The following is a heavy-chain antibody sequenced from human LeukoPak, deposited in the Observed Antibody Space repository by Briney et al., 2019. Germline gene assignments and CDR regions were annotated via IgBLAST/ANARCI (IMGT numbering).Heavy chain of an antibody. J-gene: IGHJ3*02. Sequence: GGSLRLSCTASGFTFRSYAMHWVRQAPGKGLEYVSVISTNGDSTYYANSVEGRFTVSRDNSNNMLYLQMGSLRADDVAVYYCVRGPQPLGDSGSRAFDIWGQGTVVTVSS. CDR3: VRGPQPLGDSGSRAFDI. CDR1: GFTFRSYA. V-gene: IGHV3-64*01. CDR2: ISTNGDST. D-gene: IGHD4-17*01.